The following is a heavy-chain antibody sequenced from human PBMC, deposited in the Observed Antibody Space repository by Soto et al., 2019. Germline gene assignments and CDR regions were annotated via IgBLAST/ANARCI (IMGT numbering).Heavy chain of an antibody. CDR1: GYTFTSYY. D-gene: IGHD5-12*01. CDR3: ARGDIVAIFGMDV. Sequence: ASVKVSCKASGYTFTSYYMHWVRQAPGQGLEWMGIINPSGGSTTYAQKFQGRVTMTRDTSTSKVYMELSSLRSEDTAVYYCARGDIVAIFGMDVWGQGTTVTV. CDR2: INPSGGST. J-gene: IGHJ6*02. V-gene: IGHV1-46*01.